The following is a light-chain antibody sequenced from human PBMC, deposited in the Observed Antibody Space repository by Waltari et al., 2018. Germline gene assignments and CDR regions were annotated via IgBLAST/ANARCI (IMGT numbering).Light chain of an antibody. CDR2: EVS. CDR1: SSDVGRYNL. Sequence: QSALTQPASVSGSPGPSITISCTGTSSDVGRYNLVPWYQPPPGKAPKLMIYEVSKRPSGVSNRFSGSKSGNTASLTISGLQAEDEADYYCCSYAGSSTVVFGGGTKLTVL. CDR3: CSYAGSSTVV. V-gene: IGLV2-23*02. J-gene: IGLJ2*01.